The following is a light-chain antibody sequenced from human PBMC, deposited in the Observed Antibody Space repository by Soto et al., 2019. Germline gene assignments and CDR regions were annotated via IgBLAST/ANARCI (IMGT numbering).Light chain of an antibody. CDR2: EDS. J-gene: IGLJ1*01. CDR3: CSYTGATTAYV. CDR1: RNDVGNYNL. V-gene: IGLV2-23*01. Sequence: QSALTQPASVSGSPGQSITVSCTGSRNDVGNYNLVSWYQQSPGKAPKLLIYEDSKRPSGVSNRFSGSKSGDTASLTIFGLQTEDEADYYCCSYTGATTAYVFGTGTKVTVL.